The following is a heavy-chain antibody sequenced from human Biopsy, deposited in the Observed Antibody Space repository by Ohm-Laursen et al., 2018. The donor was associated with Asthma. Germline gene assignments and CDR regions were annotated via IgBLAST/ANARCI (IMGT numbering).Heavy chain of an antibody. CDR1: GFTFSHYN. J-gene: IGHJ4*01. Sequence: GSLRLSCAATGFTFSHYNMDWVRQAPGKGLEWVSSITDTSRYIKYADSVKGRFTISRDNAKNSLYLQMQSLRPEDTAFYYCAKSADYYDSTDYLDFWGRGTLVTVSS. CDR2: ITDTSRYI. V-gene: IGHV3-21*04. CDR3: AKSADYYDSTDYLDF. D-gene: IGHD3-22*01.